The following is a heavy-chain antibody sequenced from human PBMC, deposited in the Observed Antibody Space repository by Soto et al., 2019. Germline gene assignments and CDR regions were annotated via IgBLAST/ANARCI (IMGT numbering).Heavy chain of an antibody. CDR1: NGSFSGYY. D-gene: IGHD1-26*01. V-gene: IGHV4-34*01. CDR2: INHSGST. J-gene: IGHJ3*02. Sequence: PSETLSLTCTIYNGSFSGYYWGWLRQPPGKGLEWIGHINHSGSTTYNPSLKSRVTTAVDTSENHFSLRLSSMTAADTAVYYCARTKGLRRHGAMDIWGQGTMVTVSS. CDR3: ARTKGLRRHGAMDI.